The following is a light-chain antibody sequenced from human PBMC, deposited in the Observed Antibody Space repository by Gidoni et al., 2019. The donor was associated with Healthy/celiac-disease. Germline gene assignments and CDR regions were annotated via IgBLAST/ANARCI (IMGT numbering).Light chain of an antibody. J-gene: IGKJ4*01. CDR1: QGISSW. V-gene: IGKV1-12*01. CDR2: AAS. CDR3: QQANSILPLT. Sequence: DIQMTQSPSSVSASVGDRVTITCRASQGISSWLAWYQQKPGKAPKLLIYAASSLQSGVPSRCSGSGAWTDVTLTISSLQHEDFATDYCQQANSILPLTFGGGTKVEIK.